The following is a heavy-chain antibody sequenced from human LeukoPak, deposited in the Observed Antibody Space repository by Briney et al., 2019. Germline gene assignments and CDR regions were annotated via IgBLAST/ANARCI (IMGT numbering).Heavy chain of an antibody. CDR1: GGSISSGSYY. D-gene: IGHD2-2*01. J-gene: IGHJ6*03. CDR3: ALVLRGYCSSTSCHDRDYYYMDV. V-gene: IGHV4-61*02. CDR2: IYTSGST. Sequence: SETLSLTCTVSGGSISSGSYYWSWIRQPAGKGLEWIGRIYTSGSTNYNPNLQSRVTISVDTSKKQFSLKLSSVTAADTAVYYWALVLRGYCSSTSCHDRDYYYMDVWGKGTTVTVSS.